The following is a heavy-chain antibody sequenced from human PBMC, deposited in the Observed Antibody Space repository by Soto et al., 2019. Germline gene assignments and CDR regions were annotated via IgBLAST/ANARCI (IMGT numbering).Heavy chain of an antibody. J-gene: IGHJ6*02. CDR2: ISSSSSYT. CDR3: ARDRLVGATTNRGYGMDV. Sequence: PGGSLRLSCAASGFTFSDYYMSWIRQAPGKGLEWVSYISSSSSYTNYADSVKGRFTISRDNSKNTLYLQMNSLRAEDTAVYYCARDRLVGATTNRGYGMDVWGQGTTVTVSS. V-gene: IGHV3-11*06. D-gene: IGHD1-26*01. CDR1: GFTFSDYY.